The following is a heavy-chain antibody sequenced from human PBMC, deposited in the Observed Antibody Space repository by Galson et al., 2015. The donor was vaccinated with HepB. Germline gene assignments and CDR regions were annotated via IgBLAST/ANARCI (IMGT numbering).Heavy chain of an antibody. D-gene: IGHD1-1*01. CDR2: ISYDGSNK. CDR3: ARGGNMDV. CDR1: GFTFSSYA. J-gene: IGHJ6*03. V-gene: IGHV3-30-3*01. Sequence: SLRLSCAASGFTFSSYAMHWVRQAPGKGLEWVAVISYDGSNKYYADSVKGRFTISRDNSKNTLYLQTNSLRAEDTAVYYCARGGNMDVWGKGATVTVSS.